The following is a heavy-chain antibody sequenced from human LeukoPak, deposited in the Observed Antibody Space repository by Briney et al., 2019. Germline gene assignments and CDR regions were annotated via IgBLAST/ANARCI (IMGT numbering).Heavy chain of an antibody. CDR1: GFTFSSYW. Sequence: GGSLRLSCAASGFTFSSYWMSWVRQAPGKGLERVANIKQDGSEKYYVDSVKGRFTISRDNAKNSLYLQMNSLRAEDTAVYYCARDSRPYYYDSSGQSYWGQGTLVTVSS. CDR3: ARDSRPYYYDSSGQSY. CDR2: IKQDGSEK. J-gene: IGHJ4*02. D-gene: IGHD3-22*01. V-gene: IGHV3-7*01.